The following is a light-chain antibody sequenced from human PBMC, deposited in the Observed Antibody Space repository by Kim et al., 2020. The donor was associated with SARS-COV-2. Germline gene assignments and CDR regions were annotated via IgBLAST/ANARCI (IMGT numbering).Light chain of an antibody. V-gene: IGLV3-1*01. Sequence: SSELTQPPSVSVSPGQTASITCSGDKLGDKYACWYQQKPGQSPVLVIYQDSKRPSGIPERFSGSNSGNTATLTISGTQAMDEADYYCQAWDSSTEGFGTG. CDR1: KLGDKY. CDR2: QDS. J-gene: IGLJ1*01. CDR3: QAWDSSTEG.